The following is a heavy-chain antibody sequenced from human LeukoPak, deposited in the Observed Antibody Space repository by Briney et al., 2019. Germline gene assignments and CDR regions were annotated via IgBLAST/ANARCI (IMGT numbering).Heavy chain of an antibody. CDR2: IYYSGST. D-gene: IGHD6-13*01. J-gene: IGHJ4*02. Sequence: SETLSLTCTVFSGSISGYYWNWIRQPPGKGLEWIGYIYYSGSTNYNPSLQSRVTISVDTSKNQFSLKLNSVTAADTAVYFCARGYSSRLIHYWGQGNLVTVSS. CDR3: ARGYSSRLIHY. CDR1: SGSISGYY. V-gene: IGHV4-59*01.